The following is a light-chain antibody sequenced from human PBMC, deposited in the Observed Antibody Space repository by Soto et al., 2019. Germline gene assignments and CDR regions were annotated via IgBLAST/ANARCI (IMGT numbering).Light chain of an antibody. Sequence: DIQMTQSPSTLSESVGDRVTITCRASQSISSWLAWYQQKPGKAPKLLIYKASSLESGVPSRFSGSGSGTEFTLTISSLQPDDFATYHSQQYNSYFGGWTKVEIK. V-gene: IGKV1-5*03. CDR3: QQYNSY. CDR1: QSISSW. J-gene: IGKJ4*01. CDR2: KAS.